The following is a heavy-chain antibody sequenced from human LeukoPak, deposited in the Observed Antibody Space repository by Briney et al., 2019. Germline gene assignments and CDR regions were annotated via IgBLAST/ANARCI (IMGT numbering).Heavy chain of an antibody. V-gene: IGHV3-48*01. Sequence: GSLRLSCAASGFTFSSYSMNWVRQAPGKGLEWVSYISSSSSTIYYADSVKGRFTISRDNAKNSLYLQMNSLRAEDTAVYYCARDRGPYSSSWYGGFDPWGQGTLVTVSS. CDR2: ISSSSSTI. CDR3: ARDRGPYSSSWYGGFDP. D-gene: IGHD6-13*01. CDR1: GFTFSSYS. J-gene: IGHJ5*02.